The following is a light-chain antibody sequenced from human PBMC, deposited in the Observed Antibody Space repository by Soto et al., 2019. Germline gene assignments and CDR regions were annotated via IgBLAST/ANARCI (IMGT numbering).Light chain of an antibody. J-gene: IGKJ5*01. CDR2: GAS. Sequence: EIMMTQSPATLSVSPAERVTLSCRASQNILSNLAWYQQKPGQAPRLLIYGASTRATGIPARFSGSGSGTEFTLTISSLQSEDFAVYYCQQYNNWPITFGQGTRLEIK. CDR1: QNILSN. CDR3: QQYNNWPIT. V-gene: IGKV3-15*01.